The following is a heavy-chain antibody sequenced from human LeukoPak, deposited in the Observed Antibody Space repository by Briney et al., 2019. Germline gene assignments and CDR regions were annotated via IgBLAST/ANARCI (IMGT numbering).Heavy chain of an antibody. CDR2: LWSDGSSK. Sequence: GGSLRLSCAASGFTFNSYGMHWVRQAPAKGLHWVAALWSDGSSKYYADSVKGRFTISRDNSKNTLFLQMNSLRAEDTAVYYCARDNSLGERGVIIGYWGQGTLVTVSS. D-gene: IGHD3-10*01. CDR3: ARDNSLGERGVIIGY. J-gene: IGHJ4*02. CDR1: GFTFNSYG. V-gene: IGHV3-33*01.